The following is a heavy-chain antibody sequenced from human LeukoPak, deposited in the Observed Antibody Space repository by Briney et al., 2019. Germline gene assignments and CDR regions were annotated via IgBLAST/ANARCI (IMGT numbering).Heavy chain of an antibody. CDR1: GGSFSGYY. CDR3: ARVRGRRGVNFVDY. V-gene: IGHV4-34*01. CDR2: INHSGST. D-gene: IGHD3-10*01. J-gene: IGHJ4*02. Sequence: PSETLSLTCAVYGGSFSGYYWSWIRQPPGKGLEWIGEINHSGSTNYNPSLKSRVTISVDTSKNQFSLKLSSVTAADTAVYYCARVRGRRGVNFVDYWGQGTLVTVSS.